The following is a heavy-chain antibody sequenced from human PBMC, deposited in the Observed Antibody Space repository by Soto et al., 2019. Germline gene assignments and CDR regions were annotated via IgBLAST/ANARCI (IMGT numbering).Heavy chain of an antibody. Sequence: GSGHAGEPTQTLTLTCTFSGFSLSTSGMRVSWIRQPPGKALEWLARIDWDDDKFYSTSLKTRLTISKDTSKNQVVLTMTNMDPVDTATYYCARMYSSSGFDYWGQGTLVTVSS. J-gene: IGHJ4*02. V-gene: IGHV2-70*04. CDR2: IDWDDDK. D-gene: IGHD6-6*01. CDR3: ARMYSSSGFDY. CDR1: GFSLSTSGMR.